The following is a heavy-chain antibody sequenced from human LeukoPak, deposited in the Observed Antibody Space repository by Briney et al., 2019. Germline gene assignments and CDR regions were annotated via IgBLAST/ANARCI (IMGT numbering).Heavy chain of an antibody. CDR2: IYTSGST. V-gene: IGHV4-4*07. D-gene: IGHD4-17*01. Sequence: SETLSLTCTVSGGSISSYYWSWIRQPAGKGLEWIGCIYTSGSTNYNPSLKSRVTMSVDTSKNQFSLKLSSVTAADTAVYYCAETTVSTFDAFDIWGQGTMVTVSS. CDR3: AETTVSTFDAFDI. J-gene: IGHJ3*02. CDR1: GGSISSYY.